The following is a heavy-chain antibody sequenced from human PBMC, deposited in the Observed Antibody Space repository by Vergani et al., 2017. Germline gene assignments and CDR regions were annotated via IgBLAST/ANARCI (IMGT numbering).Heavy chain of an antibody. CDR1: GGSFSGYY. CDR2: INHSGST. J-gene: IGHJ4*02. Sequence: QVQLQQWGAGLLKPSETLSLTCAVYGGSFSGYYWSWIRQPPGKGLEWIGEINHSGSTNYNPSLKSRVTISVDTSKNQFSLKLSSVTAAEPAVYYCARGQNVDTAMVGYYFDYWGQGTLVTVSS. CDR3: ARGQNVDTAMVGYYFDY. D-gene: IGHD5-18*01. V-gene: IGHV4-34*01.